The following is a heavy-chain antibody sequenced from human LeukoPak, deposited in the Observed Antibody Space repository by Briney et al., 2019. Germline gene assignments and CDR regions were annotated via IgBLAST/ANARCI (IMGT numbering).Heavy chain of an antibody. J-gene: IGHJ5*02. CDR1: GGSFSGYY. CDR2: INHSGST. V-gene: IGHV4-34*01. Sequence: PSETLSLTCAVYGGSFSGYYWSWIRQPPGKGLEWIGEINHSGSTNYNPSLKSRVTISVDTSKNQFSLKLSSVTAADAAVYYCARSLIVMVVAAIFNWFDPWGQGTLVTVSS. D-gene: IGHD2-15*01. CDR3: ARSLIVMVVAAIFNWFDP.